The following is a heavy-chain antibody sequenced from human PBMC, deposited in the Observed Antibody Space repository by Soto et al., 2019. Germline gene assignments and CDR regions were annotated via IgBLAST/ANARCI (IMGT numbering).Heavy chain of an antibody. CDR2: IPYDGSNK. J-gene: IGHJ4*02. V-gene: IGHV3-30*18. D-gene: IGHD1-26*01. CDR1: GFTFSSYG. Sequence: QVQLVESGGGVVQPGRSLRLSCAASGFTFSSYGMHCVRQAPGKGLEWVAVIPYDGSNKYYADSAKGRFTISRDNSRNTLYLQMNSLRAEETAVYYGAKGGALGFDYWGQGTLVTVSS. CDR3: AKGGALGFDY.